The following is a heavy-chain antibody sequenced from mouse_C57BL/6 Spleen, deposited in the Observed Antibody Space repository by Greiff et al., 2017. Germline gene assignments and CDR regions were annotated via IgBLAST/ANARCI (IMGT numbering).Heavy chain of an antibody. CDR1: GYSITSGYY. J-gene: IGHJ2*01. V-gene: IGHV3-6*01. Sequence: VQLKESGPGLVKPSQSLSLTCSVTGYSITSGYYWNWIRQFPGNKLEWMGYISYDGSNNYNQSLKNRISITRDTSKNQFFLKLNSVTTEDTATDYCARGGYYCLYYFAYWGQGTTLTVSS. CDR3: ARGGYYCLYYFAY. CDR2: ISYDGSN. D-gene: IGHD2-3*01.